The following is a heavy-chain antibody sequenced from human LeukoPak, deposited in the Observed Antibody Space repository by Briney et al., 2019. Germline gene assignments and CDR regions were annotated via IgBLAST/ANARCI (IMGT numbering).Heavy chain of an antibody. J-gene: IGHJ6*02. CDR1: GGSISSYY. CDR2: IYYSGST. CDR3: ARVKGSDSSGSFYYYYGMDV. D-gene: IGHD3-22*01. Sequence: SETLSLTCTVSGGSISSYYWSWIRQPPGKGLKWIGYIYYSGSTNYNPSLKSRVTISVDTSKNQFSLKLSSVTAADTAVYYCARVKGSDSSGSFYYYYGMDVWGQGTTVTVSS. V-gene: IGHV4-59*01.